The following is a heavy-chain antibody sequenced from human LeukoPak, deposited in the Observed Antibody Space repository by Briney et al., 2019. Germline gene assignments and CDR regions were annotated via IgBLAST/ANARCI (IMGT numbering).Heavy chain of an antibody. Sequence: SETLSLTCTVSGYSISSGYYWGWIRQPPGKGLEWIGSIYHSGSTYYNPSLKSRVTISVDTSKNQFSLKLSSVTAADTAVYYCARDRSGYYSPRYNWFDPWGQGTLVTVSS. CDR3: ARDRSGYYSPRYNWFDP. CDR1: GYSISSGYY. CDR2: IYHSGST. V-gene: IGHV4-38-2*02. J-gene: IGHJ5*02. D-gene: IGHD3-22*01.